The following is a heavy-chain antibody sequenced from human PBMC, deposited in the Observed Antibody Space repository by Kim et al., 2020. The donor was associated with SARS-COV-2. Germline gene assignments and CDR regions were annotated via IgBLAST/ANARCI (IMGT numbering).Heavy chain of an antibody. D-gene: IGHD1-26*01. CDR2: IIPIFGTA. CDR1: GGTFSSYA. V-gene: IGHV1-69*13. CDR3: ARDRLSWSRPIGDAFDI. Sequence: SVKVSCKASGGTFSSYAISWVRQAPGQGLEWMGGIIPIFGTANYAQKFQGRVTITADESTSTAYMELSSLRSEDTAVYYCARDRLSWSRPIGDAFDIWGQGTMVTVSS. J-gene: IGHJ3*02.